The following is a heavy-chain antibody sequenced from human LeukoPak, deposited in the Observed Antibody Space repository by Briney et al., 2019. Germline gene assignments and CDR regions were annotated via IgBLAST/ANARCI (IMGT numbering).Heavy chain of an antibody. CDR2: VYNSGIT. CDR3: ARDRGVVPDAFHI. V-gene: IGHV4-59*01. D-gene: IGHD3-10*01. J-gene: IGHJ3*02. Sequence: PSETLSLTCTVSGGPISSFFWSWVRQPPGKGLEWIGYVYNSGITKYNSSLKSRVTITVDTSKNQFSLNLSSVTAADTAVYFCARDRGVVPDAFHIWGQGTVVTVSS. CDR1: GGPISSFF.